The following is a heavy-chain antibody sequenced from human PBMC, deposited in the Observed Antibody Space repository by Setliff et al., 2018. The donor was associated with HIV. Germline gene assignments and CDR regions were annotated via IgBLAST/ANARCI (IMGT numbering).Heavy chain of an antibody. V-gene: IGHV1-69*13. J-gene: IGHJ6*02. CDR1: GGTFRSQA. Sequence: GASVKVSCKTSGGTFRSQAISWVRQAPGQGLEWMGGLISMFKIPQIAQKFQGRVTITADESTSTAYMGLSSLTPEDTAVYYCARVGWSGGGPLHYSYYYLDVWGQGTAVTVSS. CDR3: ARVGWSGGGPLHYSYYYLDV. D-gene: IGHD2-15*01. CDR2: LISMFKIP.